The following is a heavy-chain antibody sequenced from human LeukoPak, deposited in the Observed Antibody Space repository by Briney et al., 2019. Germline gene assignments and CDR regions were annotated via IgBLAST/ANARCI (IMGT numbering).Heavy chain of an antibody. V-gene: IGHV3-7*03. CDR2: IKGDGSYK. CDR1: VFTFSIYW. Sequence: QTGGSLRLSCAASVFTFSIYWMSWVRQAPGKGLEWVANIKGDGSYKYYVDSVKGRFTISRDNAKSSLYLQMNTLRAEDTAVYYCATSSDSSGNDWGQGTLVTVSS. J-gene: IGHJ4*02. D-gene: IGHD3-22*01. CDR3: ATSSDSSGND.